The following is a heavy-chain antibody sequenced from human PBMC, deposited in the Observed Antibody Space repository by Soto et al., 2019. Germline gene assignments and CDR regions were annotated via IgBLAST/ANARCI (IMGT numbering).Heavy chain of an antibody. D-gene: IGHD3-22*01. CDR1: GFTFSDYW. CDR3: ARVSDNSAYRWFDS. J-gene: IGHJ5*01. Sequence: GGSLRLSCAASGFTFSDYWMSWVRQAPGKGLEWVANIKQDGSDKYYVESVKGRFTISRDNAKNSLYLQMNGLRAEDTAVYYCARVSDNSAYRWFDSWGQGSLVTVSS. V-gene: IGHV3-7*04. CDR2: IKQDGSDK.